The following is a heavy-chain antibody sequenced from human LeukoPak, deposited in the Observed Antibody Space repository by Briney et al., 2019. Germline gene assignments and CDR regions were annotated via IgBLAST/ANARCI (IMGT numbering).Heavy chain of an antibody. CDR3: ARLSADSSSSRGFDY. V-gene: IGHV4-4*07. CDR2: IYTSGST. Sequence: SETLSLTCTVSGYSISSGYYWGWIWQPAGKGLEWIGRIYTSGSTNYNPSLKSRVAMSVDTSKNQFSLKLSSVTAADTAVYYCARLSADSSSSRGFDYWGQGTLVTVSS. CDR1: GYSISSGYY. D-gene: IGHD2-2*01. J-gene: IGHJ4*02.